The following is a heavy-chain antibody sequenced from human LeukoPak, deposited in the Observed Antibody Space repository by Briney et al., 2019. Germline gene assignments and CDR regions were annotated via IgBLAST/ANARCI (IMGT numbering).Heavy chain of an antibody. J-gene: IGHJ3*02. V-gene: IGHV3-30*02. CDR3: AKEYDILTGYLRKAFDI. D-gene: IGHD3-9*01. CDR2: IRYDGSNK. CDR1: GFTFSSYG. Sequence: GGSLRLSCAASGFTFSSYGMHWVRQAPGKGLEWVAFIRYDGSNKYYADSVKGRFTISRDNSKNTLYLQMNSLRAEDTAVYYCAKEYDILTGYLRKAFDIWGQGTMVTVSS.